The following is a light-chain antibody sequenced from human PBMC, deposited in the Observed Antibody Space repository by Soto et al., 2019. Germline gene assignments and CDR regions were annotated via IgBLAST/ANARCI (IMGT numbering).Light chain of an antibody. CDR1: SSDVGGYIY. CDR2: DVS. CDR3: SSYTSSSNVV. J-gene: IGLJ2*01. V-gene: IGLV2-14*01. Sequence: QSALTQPASVSGSPGQSITISCTGTSSDVGGYIYVSWYQQHPGKAPKLMIYDVSNRPSGVSNRFSGSKSGNTASLTISGLQAEDEADYYCSSYTSSSNVVFGGGTKVTVL.